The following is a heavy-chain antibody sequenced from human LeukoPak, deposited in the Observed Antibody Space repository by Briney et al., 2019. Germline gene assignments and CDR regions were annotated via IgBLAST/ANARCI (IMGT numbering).Heavy chain of an antibody. CDR3: TRDHCSYINCYEDYYYGMDV. Sequence: ASVKVSCKASGYTFTGYYMHWVRQAPGQGLEWMGWTNPDTGATDIAQKFQGRVTMTRDTSISAAYMELSRLRSDDTAVYYCTRDHCSYINCYEDYYYGMDVWGQGTTVTVSS. J-gene: IGHJ6*02. V-gene: IGHV1-2*02. D-gene: IGHD2-2*01. CDR1: GYTFTGYY. CDR2: TNPDTGAT.